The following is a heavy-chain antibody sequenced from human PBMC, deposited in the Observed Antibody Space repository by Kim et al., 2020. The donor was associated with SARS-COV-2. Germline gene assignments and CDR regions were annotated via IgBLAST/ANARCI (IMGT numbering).Heavy chain of an antibody. D-gene: IGHD3-16*01. CDR2: SYDGSKK. J-gene: IGHJ4*02. V-gene: IGHV3-30*18. Sequence: SYDGSKKYYADSVKGRFTISRDNSKNTLYLQMNSLRAENTAVYYCAKGGAWGQGTLVTVSS. CDR3: AKGGA.